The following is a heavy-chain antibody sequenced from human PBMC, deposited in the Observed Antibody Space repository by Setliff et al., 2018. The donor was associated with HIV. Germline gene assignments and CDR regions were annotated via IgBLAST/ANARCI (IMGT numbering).Heavy chain of an antibody. Sequence: PSETLSLTCTVSGGSISSRNFYWGWIRQPPGKGLEWIGSIAYTGSGYYNLSLKSRVTISVDTSRNECSLKLTSVTAADTAVYYCAREVRWELPQGFDHWGQGSQVTVSS. CDR2: IAYTGSG. V-gene: IGHV4-39*07. D-gene: IGHD1-26*01. CDR1: GGSISSRNFY. J-gene: IGHJ4*02. CDR3: AREVRWELPQGFDH.